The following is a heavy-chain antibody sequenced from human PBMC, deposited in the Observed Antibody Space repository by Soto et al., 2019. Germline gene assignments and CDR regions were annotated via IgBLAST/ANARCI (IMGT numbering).Heavy chain of an antibody. CDR1: GFTFSDYY. CDR3: ARGVGATTYPEYFPH. D-gene: IGHD1-26*01. V-gene: IGHV3-11*04. J-gene: IGHJ1*01. CDR2: VDRTGSPL. Sequence: QVQLVESGGGLVTPGGSLRLSCAASGFTFSDYYMGWVRQAPGKGLEWISFVDRTGSPLFYADSVKGRFTISRDNAKNSLILQMNSLRAEDTAVYYCARGVGATTYPEYFPHWGQGTLVTVSS.